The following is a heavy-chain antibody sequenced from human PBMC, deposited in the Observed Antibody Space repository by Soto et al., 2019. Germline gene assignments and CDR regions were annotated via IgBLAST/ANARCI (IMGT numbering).Heavy chain of an antibody. CDR2: ISAYNGNT. J-gene: IGHJ4*02. CDR3: ARPCSGGSCYHY. CDR1: GYTFTSYG. D-gene: IGHD2-15*01. Sequence: KVSCKAFGYTFTSYGISWVRQAPGQGLEWMGWISAYNGNTNYAQKFQGRVTMTTDTSTSTVYMELWSLRSDDTAVYYCARPCSGGSCYHYWGQGTLVIVSS. V-gene: IGHV1-18*01.